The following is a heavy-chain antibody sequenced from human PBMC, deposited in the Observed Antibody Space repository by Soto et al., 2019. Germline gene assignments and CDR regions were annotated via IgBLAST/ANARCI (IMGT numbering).Heavy chain of an antibody. Sequence: SVKVSCKASGFTFTSSAVQWVRQARGQRLEWIGWIVVGSGNTNYAQKFQERVTITRDMSTSTAYMELSSLRSEDTAVYYCAADGIFDWLLTISWGQGTLVTVSS. D-gene: IGHD3-9*01. CDR2: IVVGSGNT. CDR1: GFTFTSSA. CDR3: AADGIFDWLLTIS. J-gene: IGHJ5*02. V-gene: IGHV1-58*01.